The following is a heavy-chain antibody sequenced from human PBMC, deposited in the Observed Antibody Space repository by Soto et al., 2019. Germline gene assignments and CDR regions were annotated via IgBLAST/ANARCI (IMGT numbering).Heavy chain of an antibody. CDR2: INPNSGGT. CDR1: GYTFTGYY. CDR3: ARDLEYCSSTSCSYRRRNYYMDV. V-gene: IGHV1-2*04. J-gene: IGHJ6*03. Sequence: ASVKVSCKASGYTFTGYYMHWVRQAPGQGLEWMGWINPNSGGTNYAQKFQGWVTMTRDTSISTAYMELSRLRSDDTAVYYCARDLEYCSSTSCSYRRRNYYMDVWGKGTTVTVSS. D-gene: IGHD2-2*01.